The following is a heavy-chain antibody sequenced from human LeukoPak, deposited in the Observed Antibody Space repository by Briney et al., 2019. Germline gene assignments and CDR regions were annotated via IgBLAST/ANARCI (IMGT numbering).Heavy chain of an antibody. V-gene: IGHV3-48*01. CDR3: ARARGFDFDY. CDR2: ISSSSSTI. J-gene: IGHJ4*02. CDR1: GFTFSSYS. D-gene: IGHD3-22*01. Sequence: GGSLRLSCAASGFTFSSYSMNWVRQAPGKGLEWVSYISSSSSTIYYADSVKGRFTISRDNAKNSLYLQMNSLRAEDTAVYYCARARGFDFDYWGQGTLVTVSS.